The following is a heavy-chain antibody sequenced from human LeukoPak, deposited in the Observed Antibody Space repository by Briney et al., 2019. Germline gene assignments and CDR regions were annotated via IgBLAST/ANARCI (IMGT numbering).Heavy chain of an antibody. CDR2: ISWNSGSI. CDR1: GFTFDDYA. J-gene: IGHJ2*01. CDR3: AKVGAHSPRWYFDL. Sequence: PGGSLRLSCAASGFTFDDYAMHWVRQAPGKGLEWVSGISWNSGSIGYADSVKGRFTISRDNAKNSLYLQMNSLRAEDTALYYCAKVGAHSPRWYFDLWGRGTLVTVSS. V-gene: IGHV3-9*01.